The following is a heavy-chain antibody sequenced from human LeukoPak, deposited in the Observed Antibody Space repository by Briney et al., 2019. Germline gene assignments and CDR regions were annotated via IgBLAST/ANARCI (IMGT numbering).Heavy chain of an antibody. CDR2: ISSSSSYI. V-gene: IGHV3-21*01. CDR3: ARDRLYSTSYFDY. J-gene: IGHJ4*02. Sequence: PGGSLRLSCAASGFTFSSYSMNWVRQAPGKGLEWVSSISSSSSYIYYADSVKGRFTISRDNAKNSLYLQMNSLRAEDTAVYYCARDRLYSTSYFDYWGQGTLVTVSS. CDR1: GFTFSSYS. D-gene: IGHD4-11*01.